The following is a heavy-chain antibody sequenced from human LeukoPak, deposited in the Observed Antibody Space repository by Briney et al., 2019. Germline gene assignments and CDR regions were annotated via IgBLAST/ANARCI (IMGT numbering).Heavy chain of an antibody. V-gene: IGHV3-7*01. Sequence: PGGSLRLSCAPSGFTFSTYWMSWVRQAPGEGLEWVANINQDGSEKYYVDSVKGRFTISRDNAKNSLYLQMNSLRAEDTAVYYCARDQKCDYWGQGTLVTVSS. CDR3: ARDQKCDY. CDR1: GFTFSTYW. J-gene: IGHJ4*02. CDR2: INQDGSEK.